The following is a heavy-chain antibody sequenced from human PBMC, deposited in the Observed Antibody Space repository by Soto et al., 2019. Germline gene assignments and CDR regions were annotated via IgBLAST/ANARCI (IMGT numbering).Heavy chain of an antibody. V-gene: IGHV3-30-3*01. D-gene: IGHD3-10*01. CDR3: ARENLINSYFDY. CDR1: GFNFRDYA. Sequence: QVQLVDSGGGVVQPGRSLRLSCAASGFNFRDYAMHWVRQAPGKGLEWVALISYDGTNEYYADSVKGRFTIPRDNSKHTLYLQMNSLRAEDTAVYYCARENLINSYFDYWAQGTPVTVSS. CDR2: ISYDGTNE. J-gene: IGHJ4*02.